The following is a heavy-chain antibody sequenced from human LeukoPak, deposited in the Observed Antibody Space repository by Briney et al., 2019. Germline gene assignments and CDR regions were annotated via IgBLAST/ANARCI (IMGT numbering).Heavy chain of an antibody. Sequence: PGGSLRLSCAASGFTFSSYAMSWVRQAPGKGLEWVSAISGSGGSPYYADSVKGRFTISRDNSKNTLYLQMNSLRAEDTAVYYCAKGKVVISYSDYWGQGTLVTVSS. D-gene: IGHD3-22*01. CDR2: ISGSGGSP. CDR3: AKGKVVISYSDY. V-gene: IGHV3-23*01. J-gene: IGHJ4*02. CDR1: GFTFSSYA.